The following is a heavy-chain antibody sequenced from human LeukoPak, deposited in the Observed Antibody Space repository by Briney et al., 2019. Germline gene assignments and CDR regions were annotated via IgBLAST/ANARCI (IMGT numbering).Heavy chain of an antibody. V-gene: IGHV3-23*01. CDR1: GFTFSSYA. Sequence: GGSLRLSCAASGFTFSSYAMSWVRQAPGKGLEWVSAISGSGGSTYYADSVKGRFTTSRDNSKNTLYLQMNSLRAEDTAVYYCAKDLDSSGWYYYWGQGTLVTVSS. J-gene: IGHJ4*02. CDR3: AKDLDSSGWYYY. D-gene: IGHD6-19*01. CDR2: ISGSGGST.